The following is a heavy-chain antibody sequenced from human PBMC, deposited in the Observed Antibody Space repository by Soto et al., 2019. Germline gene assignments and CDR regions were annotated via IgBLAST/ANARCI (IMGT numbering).Heavy chain of an antibody. Sequence: SETLSLTCTVSGGSISSGDYYWSCNRQPPGKGLEWIGYIYYSGSTYYNPSLKSRVTISVDTSKNQFSLKLSSVTAADTAVYYCARDLVIKVPPGNPPPAYYYYGMDVWGQGTTVTVSS. V-gene: IGHV4-30-4*01. J-gene: IGHJ6*02. D-gene: IGHD6-13*01. CDR1: GGSISSGDYY. CDR3: ARDLVIKVPPGNPPPAYYYYGMDV. CDR2: IYYSGST.